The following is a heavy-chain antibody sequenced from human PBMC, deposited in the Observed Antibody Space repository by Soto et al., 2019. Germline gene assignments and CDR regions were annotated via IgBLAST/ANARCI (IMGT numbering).Heavy chain of an antibody. CDR2: ISGSGGST. V-gene: IGHV3-23*01. CDR1: GFTFSSYA. CDR3: ARDGQLLHKEALFNYYGMDV. J-gene: IGHJ6*02. D-gene: IGHD2-2*01. Sequence: GGSLRLSCAASGFTFSSYAMSWVRQAPGKGLEWVSAISGSGGSTYYADSVKGRFTISRDNSKNTLYLQMNSLRAEDTAVYYCARDGQLLHKEALFNYYGMDVWGQGTTVTVSS.